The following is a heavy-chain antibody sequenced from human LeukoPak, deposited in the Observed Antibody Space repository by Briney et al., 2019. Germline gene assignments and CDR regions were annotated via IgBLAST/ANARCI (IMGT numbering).Heavy chain of an antibody. CDR1: GFTFSSYS. CDR2: ISSSSSYI. J-gene: IGHJ4*02. V-gene: IGHV3-21*01. CDR3: ARAPEGLYDSSGY. Sequence: PGGSLRLSCAASGFTFSSYSMNWVRQAPGKGLEWVSSISSSSSYIYYADSVKGRFTISRDNAKNSLYLQMNSQRAEDTAVYYCARAPEGLYDSSGYWGQGTLVTVSS. D-gene: IGHD3-22*01.